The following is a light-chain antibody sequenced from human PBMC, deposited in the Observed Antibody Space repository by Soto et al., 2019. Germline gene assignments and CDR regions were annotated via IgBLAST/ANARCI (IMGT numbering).Light chain of an antibody. CDR1: QAIAKY. V-gene: IGKV1-33*01. Sequence: DIQMTQSPSSLSASVGDRVTITCQASQAIAKYLNWYQQKPGKAPNLLIYDASNLKTAVPPRFSGSGSGTNFTFTISGLQPEDIATYYCQQYDNLVFTFGPGTKVDF. CDR2: DAS. J-gene: IGKJ3*01. CDR3: QQYDNLVFT.